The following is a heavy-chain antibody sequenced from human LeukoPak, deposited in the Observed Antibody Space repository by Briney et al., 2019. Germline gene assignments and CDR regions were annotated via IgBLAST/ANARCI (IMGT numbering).Heavy chain of an antibody. D-gene: IGHD3-10*01. CDR2: INPNSGGT. V-gene: IGHV1-2*02. J-gene: IGHJ4*02. CDR3: AQAGYGSGGYYNTGGDLDY. Sequence: ASVKVSCKASGYTFTGYYMHWVRQAPGQGLEWMGWINPNSGGTNYAQKFQGRVTMTRDTSISTAYMELSRLRSDDTAVYYCAQAGYGSGGYYNTGGDLDYWGQGTLVTVSS. CDR1: GYTFTGYY.